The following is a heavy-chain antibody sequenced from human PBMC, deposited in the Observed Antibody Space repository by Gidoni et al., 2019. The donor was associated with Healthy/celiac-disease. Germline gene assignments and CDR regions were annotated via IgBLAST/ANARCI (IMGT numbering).Heavy chain of an antibody. V-gene: IGHV3-7*01. J-gene: IGHJ6*02. Sequence: EVQLVESGGGLVQPGGSLSPSCAASGFTFRSYWMSWVRQAPGKGLEWVANIKQDGSEKYYVDSVKGRFTISRDNAKNSLYLQMNSLRAEDTAVYYCARDRVEYYDSSGYYYYGMDVWGQGTTVTVSS. CDR1: GFTFRSYW. CDR2: IKQDGSEK. D-gene: IGHD3-22*01. CDR3: ARDRVEYYDSSGYYYYGMDV.